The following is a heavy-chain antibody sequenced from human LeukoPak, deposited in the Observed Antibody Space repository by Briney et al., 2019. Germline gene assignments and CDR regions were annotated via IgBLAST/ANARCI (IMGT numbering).Heavy chain of an antibody. V-gene: IGHV3-23*01. CDR1: GFTFISYG. Sequence: GGSLRLPCEASGFTFISYGMSWVRQAPGKGLEWVSTISNTAYNAYYADSVKGRFTISRDNSANTVSLQMNSLRAEDTALYYCAKHSGSYFIYSVDSWGQGTQVTVSS. CDR3: AKHSGSYFIYSVDS. J-gene: IGHJ4*02. D-gene: IGHD2-15*01. CDR2: ISNTAYNA.